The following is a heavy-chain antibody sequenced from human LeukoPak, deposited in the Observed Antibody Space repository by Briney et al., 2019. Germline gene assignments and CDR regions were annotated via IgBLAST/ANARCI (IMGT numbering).Heavy chain of an antibody. J-gene: IGHJ4*02. CDR1: GGTFSSYA. CDR2: IIPIFGTT. Sequence: SVRVSCKASGGTFSSYAISWVRQAPGQGLEWMGGIIPIFGTTNYAQKFQGRVTITADESTSATYMELSSLRSDDTAVYYCARDSSGWYALAFDYWGQGTLVTVSS. CDR3: ARDSSGWYALAFDY. D-gene: IGHD6-19*01. V-gene: IGHV1-69*13.